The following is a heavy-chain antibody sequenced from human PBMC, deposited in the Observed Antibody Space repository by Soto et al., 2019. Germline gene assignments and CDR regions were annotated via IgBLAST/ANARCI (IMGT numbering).Heavy chain of an antibody. V-gene: IGHV1-18*01. CDR1: GYTFTTYG. CDR3: ARYNCISTSCSEGYFDY. J-gene: IGHJ4*02. D-gene: IGHD2-2*01. CDR2: ISTDNGNT. Sequence: QVQLVQSGAEVKKPGASVKVSCKTSGYTFTTYGISWVRQAPGQGLEWMGWISTDNGNTNYAQKVQDRVTMTTETATSTACMELGSLRSHDTTVYYCARYNCISTSCSEGYFDYWGQGTLVTVSS.